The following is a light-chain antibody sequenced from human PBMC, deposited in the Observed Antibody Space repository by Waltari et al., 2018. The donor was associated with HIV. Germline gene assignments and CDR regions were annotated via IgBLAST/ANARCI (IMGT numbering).Light chain of an antibody. J-gene: IGLJ2*01. CDR2: EVS. CDR3: SSYAGSNNLVV. V-gene: IGLV2-8*01. Sequence: TQPPSASGSPGQSVTISCTGTSSDVGGYNYVSWYQQHPGKAPKLMIYEVSKRPSGVPDRFSGSKSGNTASLTVSGLQAEDEADYYCSSYAGSNNLVVFGGGTKLTVL. CDR1: SSDVGGYNY.